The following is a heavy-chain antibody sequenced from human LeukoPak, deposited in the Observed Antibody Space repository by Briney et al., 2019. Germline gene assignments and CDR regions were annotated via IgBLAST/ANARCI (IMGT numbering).Heavy chain of an antibody. V-gene: IGHV3-21*01. CDR3: ARDTYYYDSSGYYLLRFDY. J-gene: IGHJ4*02. CDR1: GFTFSSYS. CDR2: ISSSSYI. D-gene: IGHD3-22*01. Sequence: GGSLRLSCAASGFTFSSYSMNWVRQAPGKGLEWVSSISSSSYIYYADSVKGRFIISRDNAKNSLYLQMNSLRAEDTAVYYCARDTYYYDSSGYYLLRFDYWGQGTLVTVSS.